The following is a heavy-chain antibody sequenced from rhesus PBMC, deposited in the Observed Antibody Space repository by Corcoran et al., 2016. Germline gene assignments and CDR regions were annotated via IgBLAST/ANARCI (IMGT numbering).Heavy chain of an antibody. CDR2: IIPLVGIT. D-gene: IGHD6-13*01. J-gene: IGHJ4*01. CDR1: GFTFGSYA. V-gene: IGHV1-198*02. CDR3: ARTHVGVAAGHFDY. Sequence: QVQLVQSGAEVKKPGASVKVSCKASGFTFGSYAISWVRQAPGQGLEWMGVIIPLVGITNSAKKFQGRVTITAYTSTSTAYMELSSLRSEDTAVYYCARTHVGVAAGHFDYWGQGVLVTVSS.